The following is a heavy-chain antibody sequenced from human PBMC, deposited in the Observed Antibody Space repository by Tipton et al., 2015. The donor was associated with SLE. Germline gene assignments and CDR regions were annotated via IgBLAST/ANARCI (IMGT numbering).Heavy chain of an antibody. J-gene: IGHJ5*02. Sequence: PGLVKPSETLSVTCNVSGGSISSYYWGWLRQPPGEGLEWIGYIYNSATTNYSPSLKSRVTMSLDTSKNQFSLKLSSVTAADTAVYYCARHIDCINHGCYSPWFDPWGQGTLVTVSS. CDR1: GGSISSYY. CDR3: ARHIDCINHGCYSPWFDP. D-gene: IGHD1-26*01. CDR2: IYNSATT. V-gene: IGHV4-59*01.